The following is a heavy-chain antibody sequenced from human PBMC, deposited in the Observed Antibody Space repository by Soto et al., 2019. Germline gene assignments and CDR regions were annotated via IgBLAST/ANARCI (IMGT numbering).Heavy chain of an antibody. CDR2: IVVGSGNT. D-gene: IGHD1-26*01. CDR1: GFTFTSSA. CDR3: AADRVWELLFDY. J-gene: IGHJ4*02. V-gene: IGHV1-58*01. Sequence: QMQLVQSGPEVKKPGTSVKASCKASGFTFTSSAVQWVRQARGQRLEWIGWIVVGSGNTNYAQKFQERVTITRDMSTSTAYMELSSLRSEDTAVYYCAADRVWELLFDYWGQGTLVTVSS.